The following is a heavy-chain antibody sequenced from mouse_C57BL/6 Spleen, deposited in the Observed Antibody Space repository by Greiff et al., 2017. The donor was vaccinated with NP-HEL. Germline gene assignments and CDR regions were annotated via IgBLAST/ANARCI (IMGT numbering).Heavy chain of an antibody. Sequence: DVKLVESGAELVRPGASVKLSCTASGFNIKDYYMHWVKQRPEQGLEWIGRIDPEDGDTEYAPKFQGKATMTADTSSNTAYLQLSSLTSEDTAVYYCTTGLLRSYAMDYWGQGTSVTVSS. V-gene: IGHV14-1*01. CDR1: GFNIKDYY. CDR2: IDPEDGDT. J-gene: IGHJ4*01. CDR3: TTGLLRSYAMDY. D-gene: IGHD1-1*01.